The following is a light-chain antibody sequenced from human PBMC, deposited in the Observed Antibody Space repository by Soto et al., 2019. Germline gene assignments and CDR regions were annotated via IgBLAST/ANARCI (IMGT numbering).Light chain of an antibody. CDR3: QQYGSSAWT. V-gene: IGKV3-20*01. J-gene: IGKJ1*01. CDR2: GAS. Sequence: EIVLTQSPGTLSLSPGERATLSCRASQSVSSSYLAWYQQTPGQAPRLLIYGASSRATGIPDRFSGSGSGTDFTLTISRLEPEDFAVYYCQQYGSSAWTFGQGTKGEIK. CDR1: QSVSSSY.